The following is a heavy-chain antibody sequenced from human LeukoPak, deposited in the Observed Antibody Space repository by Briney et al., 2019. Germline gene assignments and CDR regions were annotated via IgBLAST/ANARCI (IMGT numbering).Heavy chain of an antibody. D-gene: IGHD3-10*01. CDR3: ARDYGSGSYCIYY. V-gene: IGHV1-3*01. J-gene: IGHJ4*02. CDR1: GYTFTSYA. CDR2: INAGNGNT. Sequence: ASVKVCCKASGYTFTSYAMHWVRQAPGQRLEWMGWINAGNGNTKYSQKFQGRVTITRDTSASTAYMELSSLRSEDTAVYYCARDYGSGSYCIYYWGQGTLVTVSS.